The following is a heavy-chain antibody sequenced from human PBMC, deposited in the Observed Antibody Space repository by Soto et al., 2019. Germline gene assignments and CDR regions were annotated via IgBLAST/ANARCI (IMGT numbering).Heavy chain of an antibody. V-gene: IGHV2-5*02. Sequence: QITLKESGPALVKPTQNLTLTCTFSGFSLSTSGVGVGWIRQPPVKAMEWLALIYWDDGKSYRPSLKSRLTITKDPYKNQVVLTMTNKDPADTATYCCAHKGEFRSTLCAFEIWGQGTMVTVSS. CDR3: AHKGEFRSTLCAFEI. CDR2: IYWDDGK. CDR1: GFSLSTSGVG. J-gene: IGHJ3*02. D-gene: IGHD3-16*01.